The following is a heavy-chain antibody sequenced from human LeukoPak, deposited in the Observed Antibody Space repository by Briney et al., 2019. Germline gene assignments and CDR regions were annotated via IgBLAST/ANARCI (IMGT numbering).Heavy chain of an antibody. D-gene: IGHD3-16*01. CDR1: GGSINNYY. Sequence: SETLSLTCTVSGGSINNYYWSWIRQPPGKGLEWIGYIYYSGSTNYNRSLKSRVTISADTSKNQFSLKLNSLTTADTAVYYCTRGAGWLIDYWGQGILVTVSS. CDR3: TRGAGWLIDY. V-gene: IGHV4-59*01. J-gene: IGHJ4*02. CDR2: IYYSGST.